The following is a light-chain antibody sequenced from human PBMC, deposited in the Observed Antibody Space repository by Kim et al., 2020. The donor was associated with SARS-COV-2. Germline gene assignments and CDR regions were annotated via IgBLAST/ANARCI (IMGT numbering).Light chain of an antibody. J-gene: IGLJ3*02. Sequence: QTATLTCTGSSNNVGHQGAAWLQQHQGHPPKLLSYRNNDRPSGISERFSASRSGNTASLTITGLQPEDEADYYCSVWDSSLSVWVFGGGTQLTVL. V-gene: IGLV10-54*04. CDR1: SNNVGHQG. CDR2: RNN. CDR3: SVWDSSLSVWV.